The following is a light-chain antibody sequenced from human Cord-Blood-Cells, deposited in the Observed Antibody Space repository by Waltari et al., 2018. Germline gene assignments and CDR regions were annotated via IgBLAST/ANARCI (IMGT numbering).Light chain of an antibody. CDR3: CSYAGSSTPSYV. Sequence: QSALHPPAPVSGSTGPSSTLSCTGTSTAVWSYTLVSRYKQHPGKAPNLMIYEVSKRPSGVSNRFSGSKSGNTASLTISVLQAEDEADYYCCSYAGSSTPSYVFGTGTKVTVL. CDR2: EVS. CDR1: STAVWSYTL. V-gene: IGLV2-23*02. J-gene: IGLJ1*01.